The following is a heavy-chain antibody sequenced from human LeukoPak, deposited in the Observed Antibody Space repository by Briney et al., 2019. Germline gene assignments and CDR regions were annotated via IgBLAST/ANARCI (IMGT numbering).Heavy chain of an antibody. D-gene: IGHD6-13*01. CDR3: AKSGGQQLVAAYGMDV. V-gene: IGHV3-48*04. J-gene: IGHJ6*02. CDR1: GFTFSSYS. Sequence: GGSLRLSCAASGFTFSSYSMNWVRQAPGKGLEWISYISSSSSPIYYAGSVKGRFTTSRDNAKNSLYLQMNSLRVEDTAVYYCAKSGGQQLVAAYGMDVWGQGTTFTVSS. CDR2: ISSSSSPI.